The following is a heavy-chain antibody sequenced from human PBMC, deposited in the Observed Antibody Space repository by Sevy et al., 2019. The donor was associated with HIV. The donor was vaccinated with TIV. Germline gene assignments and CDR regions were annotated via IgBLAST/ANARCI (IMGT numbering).Heavy chain of an antibody. CDR3: ARKKTEGSGSRGGFDY. J-gene: IGHJ4*02. Sequence: GGSLRLSCAASGFTFSSYSMNWVRQAPGKGLEWVSSISSSSSYIYYADPVKGRFTISRDNAKNSLYLQMNSLRAEDTAVYYWARKKTEGSGSRGGFDYWGQGTLVTVSS. CDR2: ISSSSSYI. CDR1: GFTFSSYS. V-gene: IGHV3-21*01. D-gene: IGHD3-10*01.